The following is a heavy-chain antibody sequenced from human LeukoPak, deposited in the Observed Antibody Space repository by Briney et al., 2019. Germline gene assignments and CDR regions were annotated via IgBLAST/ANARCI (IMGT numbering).Heavy chain of an antibody. CDR3: ARGRFTWLVRGVDY. V-gene: IGHV1-8*03. J-gene: IGHJ4*02. CDR2: MNPNSGNT. D-gene: IGHD6-19*01. CDR1: GYTFTSYD. Sequence: ASVKVSCKASGYTFTSYDINWVRQATGQGLEWMGWMNPNSGNTGYAQKFQGRVTITRNTSIGTAYMELSSLRSEDTAVYYCARGRFTWLVRGVDYWGQGTLVTVSS.